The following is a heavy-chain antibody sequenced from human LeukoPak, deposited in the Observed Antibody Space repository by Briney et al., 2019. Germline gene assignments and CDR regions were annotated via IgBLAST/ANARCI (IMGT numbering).Heavy chain of an antibody. CDR1: GYTFTGYY. V-gene: IGHV1-2*02. D-gene: IGHD2-15*01. Sequence: ASVKVSRKASGYTFTGYYMHWVRQAPGQGLEWMGWINPNSGGTNYAQKFQGRVTMTRDTSISTAYMELSRLRSDDTAVYYCATARVVVVAATYYYYGMDVWGQGTTVTVSS. CDR3: ATARVVVVAATYYYYGMDV. CDR2: INPNSGGT. J-gene: IGHJ6*02.